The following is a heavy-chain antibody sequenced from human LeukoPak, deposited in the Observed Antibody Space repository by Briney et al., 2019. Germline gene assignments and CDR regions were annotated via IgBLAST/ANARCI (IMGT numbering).Heavy chain of an antibody. J-gene: IGHJ6*04. D-gene: IGHD3-10*02. CDR1: GFTFSTYS. CDR3: AELGITMIGGV. CDR2: ISSSSSYI. Sequence: GGSLRLSCAASGFTFSTYSMNWVRRAPGRGLEWVSSISSSSSYIYYADSVKGRFTISRDYAKNSLYLQMDSLRAEDTAVYYCAELGITMIGGVWGKGTTVTISS. V-gene: IGHV3-21*01.